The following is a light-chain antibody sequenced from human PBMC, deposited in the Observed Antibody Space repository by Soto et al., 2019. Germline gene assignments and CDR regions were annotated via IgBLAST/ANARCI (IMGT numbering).Light chain of an antibody. CDR3: QQYDNLPLT. CDR2: DAS. CDR1: QDISNY. J-gene: IGKJ3*01. V-gene: IGKV1-33*01. Sequence: DIQITQSKSYLSASVGDRVTITCQASQDISNYLNWYQQKPGKAPKLLIYDASNLETGVPARFSGSGSGTDFTFTISSLQPEDIATYYCQQYDNLPLTFGPGTKVDIK.